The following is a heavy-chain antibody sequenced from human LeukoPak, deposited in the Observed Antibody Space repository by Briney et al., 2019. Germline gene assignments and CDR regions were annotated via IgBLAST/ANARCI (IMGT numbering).Heavy chain of an antibody. V-gene: IGHV3-23*01. D-gene: IGHD6-13*01. CDR2: ISGSGGST. J-gene: IGHJ1*01. CDR3: AKALLIHSSSYVGYFQH. Sequence: PGGSLRLSCAASGFTFSDYYMSWIRQAPGKGLEWVSAISGSGGSTYYADSVKGRFTISRDNSKNTLYLQMNSLRAEDTAVYYCAKALLIHSSSYVGYFQHWGQGTLVTVSS. CDR1: GFTFSDYY.